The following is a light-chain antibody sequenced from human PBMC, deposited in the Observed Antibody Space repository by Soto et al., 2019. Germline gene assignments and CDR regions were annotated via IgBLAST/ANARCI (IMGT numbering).Light chain of an antibody. Sequence: DIPMTQSPSSLSASVGDRVSVTCRASQSISTFLNWYQQRPGEAPKLLIYAASSLQSGVPSRFSGCGSGADFTLTIGSLQPEDFATYYCQQSYTTPRTFGQGTKVEVK. CDR3: QQSYTTPRT. CDR2: AAS. CDR1: QSISTF. J-gene: IGKJ1*01. V-gene: IGKV1-39*01.